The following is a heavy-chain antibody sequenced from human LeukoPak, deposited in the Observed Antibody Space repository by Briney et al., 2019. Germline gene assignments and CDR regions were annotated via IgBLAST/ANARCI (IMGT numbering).Heavy chain of an antibody. D-gene: IGHD6-13*01. J-gene: IGHJ5*02. CDR1: GYSISNGYY. CDR3: ARSYASSWYWNWFDP. Sequence: PSETLSPTCTVSGYSISNGYYWGWIRQPPGTGLEWIGSIYPSGSTFYNPSLKSRVTISVDTSKNQFSLRLSSVTAADTAVYYCARSYASSWYWNWFDPWGQGTLVTVSS. V-gene: IGHV4-38-2*02. CDR2: IYPSGST.